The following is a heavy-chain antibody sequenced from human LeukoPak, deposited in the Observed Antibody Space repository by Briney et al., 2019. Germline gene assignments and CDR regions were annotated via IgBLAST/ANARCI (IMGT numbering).Heavy chain of an antibody. Sequence: ASVKVSCKASGYTFTSYGISWVRQAPGQGLEWMGWINSYNGNTKYAQKLQGRVTMTTDTSTSTAYMELRSLRSDDTAVYYCARGSSGWLARDYWGQGTLATVSS. CDR1: GYTFTSYG. D-gene: IGHD6-19*01. CDR3: ARGSSGWLARDY. V-gene: IGHV1-18*01. CDR2: INSYNGNT. J-gene: IGHJ4*02.